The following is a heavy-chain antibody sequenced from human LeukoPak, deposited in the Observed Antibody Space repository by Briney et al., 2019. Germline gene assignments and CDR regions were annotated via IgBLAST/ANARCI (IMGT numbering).Heavy chain of an antibody. CDR3: ARDKPEDNAFDI. Sequence: PPETLSLTCTVSGGSISSYYWSWIRQPPGKGLEWIGYIYYSGSTNYNPSLKSRVTISVDTSKNQFSLKLSSVTAADTAVYYCARDKPEDNAFDIWGQGTMVTVSS. J-gene: IGHJ3*02. CDR1: GGSISSYY. CDR2: IYYSGST. D-gene: IGHD1-14*01. V-gene: IGHV4-59*01.